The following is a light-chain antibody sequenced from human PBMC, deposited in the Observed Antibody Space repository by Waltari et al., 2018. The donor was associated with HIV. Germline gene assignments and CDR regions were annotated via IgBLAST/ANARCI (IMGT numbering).Light chain of an antibody. V-gene: IGKV4-1*01. J-gene: IGKJ1*01. CDR2: WEA. CDR3: QQYYSNPWT. CDR1: PSVLYLSNTKNY. Sequence: DIVMTQSPDYLAVSLGDRAPFNCTSSPSVLYLSNTKNYLAWYQKRPGQPPTLLIYWEAIRESGVPDGFSGSGSWTDFTLTISSLQAEDVAIYYCQQYYSNPWTFGQGTKVEIK.